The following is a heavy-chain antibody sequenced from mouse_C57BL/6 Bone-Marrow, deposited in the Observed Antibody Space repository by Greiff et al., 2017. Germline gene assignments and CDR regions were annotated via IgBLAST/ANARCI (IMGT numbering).Heavy chain of an antibody. CDR2: IDPSDSYT. D-gene: IGHD2-5*01. Sequence: QVQLQQPGAELVKPGASVKLSCKASGYTFTSYWMQWVKQRPGQGLEWIGEIDPSDSYTNYNQKFKGQATLTVDTSSSTAYMQLSSLTSEDSAVYYCARLPYYSNPGDYWGQGTTLTVSS. V-gene: IGHV1-50*01. CDR1: GYTFTSYW. J-gene: IGHJ2*01. CDR3: ARLPYYSNPGDY.